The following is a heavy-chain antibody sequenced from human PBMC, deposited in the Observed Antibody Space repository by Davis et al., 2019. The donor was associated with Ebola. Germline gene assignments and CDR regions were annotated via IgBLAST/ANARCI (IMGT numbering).Heavy chain of an antibody. D-gene: IGHD3-16*02. J-gene: IGHJ4*02. V-gene: IGHV4-30-2*01. CDR2: IYHSGST. CDR1: GGSISSGDYS. Sequence: MPSETLSLTCAVSGGSISSGDYSWSWIRQPPGKGLEWIGYIYHSGSTFYNPSLKSRVTISVDTSKNQFSLKLSSVTAADTAVYYCARGRLMGELSLGGVSGFDYWGQGTLVTVSS. CDR3: ARGRLMGELSLGGVSGFDY.